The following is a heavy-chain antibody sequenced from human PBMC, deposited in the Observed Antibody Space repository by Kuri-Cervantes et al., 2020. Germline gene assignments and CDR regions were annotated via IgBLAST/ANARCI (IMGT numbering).Heavy chain of an antibody. V-gene: IGHV3-13*01. D-gene: IGHD6-19*01. J-gene: IGHJ6*02. Sequence: LSLTCAASGFTFSSYDMHWVRQATGKGLEGVSAIGTAGDTYYPGSVKGRFTISRENAKNSLYLQMNSLRAEDTAVYYCARGPNPIAVAGNSGMDVWGQGTTVTVSS. CDR3: ARGPNPIAVAGNSGMDV. CDR2: IGTAGDT. CDR1: GFTFSSYD.